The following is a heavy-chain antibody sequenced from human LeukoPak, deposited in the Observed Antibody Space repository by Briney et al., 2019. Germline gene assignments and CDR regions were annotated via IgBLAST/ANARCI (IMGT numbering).Heavy chain of an antibody. V-gene: IGHV3-30-3*01. CDR1: GFTFSSYA. CDR2: ISYDGSNK. Sequence: PGGSLRLSCAASGFTFSSYAMHWVRQAPGKGLEWVAVISYDGSNKYYADSVKGRFTISRDNSKNTLYLQMNSLRAEDTAVYYCARSSHPRSGLRVFDAFDIWGQGTMVTVSS. D-gene: IGHD2-15*01. CDR3: ARSSHPRSGLRVFDAFDI. J-gene: IGHJ3*02.